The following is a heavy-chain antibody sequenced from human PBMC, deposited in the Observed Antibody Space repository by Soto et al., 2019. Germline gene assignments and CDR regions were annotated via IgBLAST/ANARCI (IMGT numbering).Heavy chain of an antibody. Sequence: ASVKVSCKASGGTFSSYTISWVRQAPGQGLEWMGRIIPILGIANYAQKFQGRVTITADKSTSTAYMELGSLRSEDTAVYYCARDISGKRRDPKMYSSSSVWFDPWGQGTLVTVSS. D-gene: IGHD6-6*01. CDR2: IIPILGIA. CDR3: ARDISGKRRDPKMYSSSSVWFDP. V-gene: IGHV1-69*04. CDR1: GGTFSSYT. J-gene: IGHJ5*02.